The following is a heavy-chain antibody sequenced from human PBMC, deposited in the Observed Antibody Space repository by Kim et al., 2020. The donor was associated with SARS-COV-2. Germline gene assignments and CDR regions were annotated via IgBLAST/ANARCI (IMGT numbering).Heavy chain of an antibody. CDR3: ASGSGLVIDY. D-gene: IGHD3-10*01. J-gene: IGHJ4*02. Sequence: YYADSGKGRFTISRDNTKATLLLQMNSLRAEDTAVYYCASGSGLVIDYWGQGTLVTVSS. V-gene: IGHV3-33*01.